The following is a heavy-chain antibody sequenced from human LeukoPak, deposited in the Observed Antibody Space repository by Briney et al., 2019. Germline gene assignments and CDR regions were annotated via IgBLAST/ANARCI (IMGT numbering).Heavy chain of an antibody. CDR1: GFTVSSNN. J-gene: IGHJ3*02. V-gene: IGHV3-53*01. CDR3: ASLTSGWSRRDGFNI. CDR2: LYSGGTT. Sequence: GGSLRLSCAASGFTVSSNNMNWVRQAPGKGLEWVSILYSGGTTNYADSVKGRFSISRDNSKNILYLQMNSLRAEDTAVYYCASLTSGWSRRDGFNIWGQGTRVTVSS. D-gene: IGHD6-19*01.